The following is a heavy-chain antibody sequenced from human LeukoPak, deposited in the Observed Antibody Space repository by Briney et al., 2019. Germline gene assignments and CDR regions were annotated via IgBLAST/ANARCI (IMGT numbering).Heavy chain of an antibody. V-gene: IGHV3-21*01. D-gene: IGHD6-13*01. CDR2: ISGSSRHK. CDR3: ARTANFAAGYYIDY. CDR1: GFTFSSYT. Sequence: GGSLRLSCAASGFTFSSYTMDWVRQAPGKGLEWVSSISGSSRHKYYADSVKGRFAISRDNAKNSLYLQMNSLRAEDTAVYYCARTANFAAGYYIDYWGQGTLVTVSS. J-gene: IGHJ4*02.